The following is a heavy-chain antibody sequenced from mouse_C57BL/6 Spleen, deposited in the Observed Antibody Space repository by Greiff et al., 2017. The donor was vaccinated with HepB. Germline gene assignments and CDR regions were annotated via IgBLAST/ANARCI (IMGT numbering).Heavy chain of an antibody. CDR1: GYAFSSSW. J-gene: IGHJ2*01. D-gene: IGHD2-4*01. CDR2: IYPGDGDT. V-gene: IGHV1-82*01. Sequence: VQLQQSGPELVKPGASVKISCKASGYAFSSSWMNWVKQRPGKGLEWIGRIYPGDGDTNYNGKFKGKATLTADKSSSTAYMQLSSLTSEDSAVYFCARGRLRNYFDYWGQGTTLTVSS. CDR3: ARGRLRNYFDY.